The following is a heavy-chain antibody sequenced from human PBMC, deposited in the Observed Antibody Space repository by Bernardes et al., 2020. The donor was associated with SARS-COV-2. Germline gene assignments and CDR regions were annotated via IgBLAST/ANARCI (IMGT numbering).Heavy chain of an antibody. Sequence: ASVKVSCKASGYTFTSYGISWVRQAPGQGLEWMGWISAYNGNTNYAQKLQGRVTMTTDTSTSTAYMELRSLRSDDTAVYYCASGLGQWLGVDYYYGMDVWGQGTTVTVSS. D-gene: IGHD6-19*01. V-gene: IGHV1-18*01. CDR3: ASGLGQWLGVDYYYGMDV. CDR1: GYTFTSYG. CDR2: ISAYNGNT. J-gene: IGHJ6*02.